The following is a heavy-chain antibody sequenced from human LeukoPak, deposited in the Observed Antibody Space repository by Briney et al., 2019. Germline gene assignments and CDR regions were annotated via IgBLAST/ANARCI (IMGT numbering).Heavy chain of an antibody. CDR2: LNPDGGGA. Sequence: ASVKVSCKTSGYTFTGYYIHWVRQAPGQGLEWMGWLNPDGGGAYYAQNFQGRVTMTRDTSINTAYLELSSLTSDDTAVYYCARVGPIDYYYHLMDVWGQGTTVTLSS. CDR3: ARVGPIDYYYHLMDV. V-gene: IGHV1-2*02. CDR1: GYTFTGYY. J-gene: IGHJ6*02. D-gene: IGHD2-15*01.